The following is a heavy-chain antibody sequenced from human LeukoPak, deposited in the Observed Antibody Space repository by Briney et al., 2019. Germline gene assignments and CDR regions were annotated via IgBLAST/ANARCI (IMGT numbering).Heavy chain of an antibody. J-gene: IGHJ3*02. CDR1: GFTFSSYA. CDR2: ISYDGSNK. CDR3: ASNTGPPLGYCSSTSCYGAFDI. Sequence: PGGSLRLSCAASGFTFSSYAMPWVRQAPGKGLEWVAVISYDGSNKYYADSVKGRFTISRDNSKNTLYLQMNSLRAEDTAVYYCASNTGPPLGYCSSTSCYGAFDIWGQGTMVTVSS. D-gene: IGHD2-2*01. V-gene: IGHV3-30-3*01.